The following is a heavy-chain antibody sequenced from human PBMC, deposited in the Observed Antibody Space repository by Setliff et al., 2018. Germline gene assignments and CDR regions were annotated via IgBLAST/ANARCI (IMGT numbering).Heavy chain of an antibody. J-gene: IGHJ4*02. CDR3: ARGRAGHSGH. CDR1: GGSISGYY. CDR2: MYGNS. V-gene: IGHV4-4*07. Sequence: PSETLSLTCTVSGGSISGYYWTWIRQPAGKGLEWIGRMYGNSNYNPSLKSRVTMSVDTSKNHVSLKLSSVTAADTAVYYCARGRAGHSGHWGQGTLVTVSS. D-gene: IGHD6-19*01.